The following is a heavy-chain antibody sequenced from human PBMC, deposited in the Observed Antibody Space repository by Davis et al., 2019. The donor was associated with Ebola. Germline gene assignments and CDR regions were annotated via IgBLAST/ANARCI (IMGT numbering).Heavy chain of an antibody. CDR1: GFTFSSYS. D-gene: IGHD3-3*01. CDR2: ISSSSSYI. V-gene: IGHV3-21*01. CDR3: ARGYYDFWSGRHDAFDI. J-gene: IGHJ3*02. Sequence: GESLKISCAASGFTFSSYSMNWVRQAPGKGLEWVSSISSSSSYIYYADSVKGRFTISRDNAKNSLYLQMNSLRAEDTAVYYCARGYYDFWSGRHDAFDIWGQGTMVTVSS.